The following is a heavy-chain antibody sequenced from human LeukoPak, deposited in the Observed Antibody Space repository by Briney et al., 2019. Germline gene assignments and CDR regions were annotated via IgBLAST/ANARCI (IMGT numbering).Heavy chain of an antibody. CDR3: ARDTYNWNVDTFDP. V-gene: IGHV4-59*12. J-gene: IGHJ5*02. Sequence: KPSETLSLTCTVSGGSISSYYWSWIRQPPGKGLEWIGFIYYSGSTHYKPSLKSRGTISVDTSKNQFSLKLNSVTAADTAVYYCARDTYNWNVDTFDPWGQGTLVTVSS. D-gene: IGHD1-20*01. CDR2: IYYSGST. CDR1: GGSISSYY.